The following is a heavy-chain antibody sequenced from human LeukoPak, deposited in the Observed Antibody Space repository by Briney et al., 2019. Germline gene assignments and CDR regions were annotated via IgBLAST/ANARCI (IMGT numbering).Heavy chain of an antibody. D-gene: IGHD1-26*01. CDR1: GYSISSGYY. Sequence: SETLSLTCTVSGYSISSGYYWGWIRQSPGRGLEWIGSIYHSGSTYDKPSLKSRLTISVDTPKNQFFLKLSSVTAADTAVYYCARDLSAVGATGFDYWGQGTLVTVS. CDR3: ARDLSAVGATGFDY. J-gene: IGHJ4*02. V-gene: IGHV4-38-2*02. CDR2: IYHSGST.